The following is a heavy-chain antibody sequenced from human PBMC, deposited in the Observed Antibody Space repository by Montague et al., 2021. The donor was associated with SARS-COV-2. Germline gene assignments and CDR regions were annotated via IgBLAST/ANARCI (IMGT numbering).Heavy chain of an antibody. D-gene: IGHD2-15*01. Sequence: SETLSLTCSVSGGSFSPYYWTWIRRTPGKGLEWIGYVSHTGSTNYNPSLQSRVSMFVDSSKSQFSLELSSVTAADTAIYYRARFRIWNHLYGVDVWGQGTTVIVSS. CDR1: GGSFSPYY. V-gene: IGHV4-59*12. J-gene: IGHJ6*02. CDR2: VSHTGST. CDR3: ARFRIWNHLYGVDV.